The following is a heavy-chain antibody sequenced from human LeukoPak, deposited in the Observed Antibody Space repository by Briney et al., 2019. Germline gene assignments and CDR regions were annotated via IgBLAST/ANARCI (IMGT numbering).Heavy chain of an antibody. J-gene: IGHJ4*02. D-gene: IGHD1-26*01. Sequence: GGSLRLSCAASGFTFSSYSMNWVRQAPGKGLEWVSSISSSGSYIYYADSVKGRFTISRDNSKNTLYLQMNSLRVEDTAVYYCAKGRTLVGGSTRSYDYWGQGTLVTVSS. V-gene: IGHV3-21*04. CDR3: AKGRTLVGGSTRSYDY. CDR2: ISSSGSYI. CDR1: GFTFSSYS.